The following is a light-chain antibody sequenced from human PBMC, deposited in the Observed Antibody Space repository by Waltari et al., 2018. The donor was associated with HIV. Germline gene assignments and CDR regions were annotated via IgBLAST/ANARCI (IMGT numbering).Light chain of an antibody. Sequence: DIQSTQSPSFLSTFIGNRVTITCRASQDINSLLAWYQQQPGKAPKLLIYAASALQSGVSSRFSGSGSGTEFTLTISSLQPEDFAIYFCQQLKSSPMTFGQGTRLETK. J-gene: IGKJ5*01. CDR3: QQLKSSPMT. CDR2: AAS. V-gene: IGKV1-9*01. CDR1: QDINSL.